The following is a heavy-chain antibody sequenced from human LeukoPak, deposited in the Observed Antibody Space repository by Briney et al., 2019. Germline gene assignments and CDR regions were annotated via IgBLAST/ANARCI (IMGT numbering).Heavy chain of an antibody. Sequence: SQTLSLTCTVSGGSISSGSYYWSWIRQPPGKGLEWIGYIYYSGRTSYNPSLKSRVTISVDTSKNHFSLTLSSVTAADTAVYYCARGQKYRNGYTVTELGSGYFDYWGQGTLVTVSS. CDR2: IYYSGRT. J-gene: IGHJ4*02. CDR1: GGSISSGSYY. D-gene: IGHD5-18*01. CDR3: ARGQKYRNGYTVTELGSGYFDY. V-gene: IGHV4-61*03.